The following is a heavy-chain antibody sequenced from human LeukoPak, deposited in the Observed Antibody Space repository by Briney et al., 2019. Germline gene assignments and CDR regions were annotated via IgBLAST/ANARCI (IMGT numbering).Heavy chain of an antibody. CDR2: ISSSSSYI. D-gene: IGHD1-26*01. Sequence: GGSLRLSCAASGFTFSSYSMNWVRQAPGKGLEWVSSISSSSSYIYYADSVKGRFTISRDNAKNTLYLQMNSLRAEDTAVYYCATAGSYPYYFDYWGQGTLVTVSS. CDR3: ATAGSYPYYFDY. CDR1: GFTFSSYS. V-gene: IGHV3-21*04. J-gene: IGHJ4*02.